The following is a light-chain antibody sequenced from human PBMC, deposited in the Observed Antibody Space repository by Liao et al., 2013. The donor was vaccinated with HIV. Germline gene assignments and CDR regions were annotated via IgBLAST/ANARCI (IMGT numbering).Light chain of an antibody. CDR2: HGI. Sequence: SYVLTQPPSVSVAPGKTARITCGGDNIGRESVHWYQQRSGQAPVLVMYHGIDRPSGISARFSGSNSDNTATLIIGRVEAGDEADYYCQVWDRSGSHPNVFGPGTKLTVL. CDR3: QVWDRSGSHPNV. CDR1: NIGRES. J-gene: IGLJ1*01. V-gene: IGLV3-21*04.